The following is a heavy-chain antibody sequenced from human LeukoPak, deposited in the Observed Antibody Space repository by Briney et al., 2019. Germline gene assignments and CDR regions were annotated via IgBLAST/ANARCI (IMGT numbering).Heavy chain of an antibody. D-gene: IGHD1-26*01. CDR1: GFTFSDYY. CDR3: AKLARASLPREHY. V-gene: IGHV3-23*01. CDR2: ISGSGGST. Sequence: GGSLRLSCAASGFTFSDYYMSWIRQAPGKGLEWVSAISGSGGSTYYADSVKGRFTISRDNSKNTLYLQMNSLRAEDTAVYYCAKLARASLPREHYWGQGTLVTVSS. J-gene: IGHJ4*02.